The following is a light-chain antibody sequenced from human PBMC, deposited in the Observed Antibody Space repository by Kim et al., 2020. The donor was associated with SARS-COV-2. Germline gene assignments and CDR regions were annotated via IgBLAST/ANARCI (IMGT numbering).Light chain of an antibody. CDR1: SSDVGGYNY. V-gene: IGLV2-8*01. J-gene: IGLJ2*01. Sequence: GQLVTNSCTGTSSDVGGYNYVSWYQQHPGKAPKLMIYEVSKRPSGVPDRFSGSKSGNTASLTVSGLQAEDEADYYCSSYAGSNNLVFGGGTQLTVL. CDR3: SSYAGSNNLV. CDR2: EVS.